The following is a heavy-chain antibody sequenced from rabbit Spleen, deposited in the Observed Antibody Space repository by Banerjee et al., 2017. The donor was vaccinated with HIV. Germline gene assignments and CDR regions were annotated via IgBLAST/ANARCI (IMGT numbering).Heavy chain of an antibody. J-gene: IGHJ6*01. V-gene: IGHV1S45*01. CDR2: IYAGSSGST. Sequence: QEQLKETGGGLVQPGGSLTLSCKASGFSFNSGYDMCWVRQAPGKGLEWIACIYAGSSGSTYSATWAKGRFTCSKTSSTTVTLQMTRLTAADTATYFCVRDTSSSFSSYGMDLWGPGTLVTVS. CDR1: GFSFNSGYD. CDR3: VRDTSSSFSSYGMDL. D-gene: IGHD1-1*01.